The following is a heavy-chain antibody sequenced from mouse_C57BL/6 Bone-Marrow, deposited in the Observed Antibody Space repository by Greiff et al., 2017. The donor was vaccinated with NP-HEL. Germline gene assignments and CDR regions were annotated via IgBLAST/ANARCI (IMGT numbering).Heavy chain of an antibody. CDR1: GYTFTSYG. D-gene: IGHD2-1*01. J-gene: IGHJ2*01. CDR3: SRYGTYYFDY. CDR2: IYPRSGNT. V-gene: IGHV1-81*01. Sequence: VQLQESGAELARPGASVKLSCKASGYTFTSYGISWVKQRPGQGLEWIGGIYPRSGNTYYNEKFKGKATLTADKSSSTAYMELRSLTSEDSAVYFCSRYGTYYFDYWGQGTTLTVSS.